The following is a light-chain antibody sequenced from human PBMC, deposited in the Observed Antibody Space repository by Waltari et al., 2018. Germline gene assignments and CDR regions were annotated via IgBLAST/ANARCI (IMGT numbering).Light chain of an antibody. V-gene: IGLV3-25*03. J-gene: IGLJ2*01. Sequence: SYELTQPPSVSVSPGQTAKITCSGDTLPKQYAYWYQQKPGQAPVGVILQDSQRPSGIPERFSGSSSGTTATLTISGVQAEDEADYHCQSADSTNTYVIFGGGTKLTVL. CDR3: QSADSTNTYVI. CDR1: TLPKQY. CDR2: QDS.